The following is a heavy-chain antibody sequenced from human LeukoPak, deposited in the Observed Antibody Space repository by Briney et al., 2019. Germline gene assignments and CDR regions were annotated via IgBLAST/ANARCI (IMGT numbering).Heavy chain of an antibody. J-gene: IGHJ4*02. CDR1: GFTFSSYG. D-gene: IGHD3-22*01. Sequence: PGRSLRLSCAASGFTFSSYGMHWVRQAPGKGLEWVAVIWYDGSNKYYADSVKGRFTISRDNSKNTLYLQMNSLRAEDTAAYYCASEVEGYDSSKPFYWGQGTLVTVSS. CDR3: ASEVEGYDSSKPFY. CDR2: IWYDGSNK. V-gene: IGHV3-33*01.